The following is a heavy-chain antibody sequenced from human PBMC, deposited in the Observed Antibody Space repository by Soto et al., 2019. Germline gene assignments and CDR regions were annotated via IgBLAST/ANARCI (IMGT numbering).Heavy chain of an antibody. CDR2: INAGNGNT. D-gene: IGHD6-19*01. V-gene: IGHV1-3*01. CDR1: GYTFSSYA. Sequence: ASVKVSCKASGYTFSSYAMHWVRQAPGQRLEWMGWINAGNGNTKYSQKFQGRVTITRDTSASTAYMELSSLRSEDTAVYFCASPGQQSSGWRFEYWGQGTLVTVSS. J-gene: IGHJ4*02. CDR3: ASPGQQSSGWRFEY.